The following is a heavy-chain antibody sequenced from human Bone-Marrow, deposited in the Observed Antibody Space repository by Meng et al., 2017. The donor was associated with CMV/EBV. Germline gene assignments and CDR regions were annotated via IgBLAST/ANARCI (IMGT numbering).Heavy chain of an antibody. Sequence: QVQLQESGPRLVKPSQTLSRTCTVSGGSISSGGYYWSWIRQHPGKGLEWIGYIYYSGSTYYNPSLKSRVTIPVDTSKNQFSLKLSSVTAADTAVYYCARAKTYYRGVYFDYWGQGTLVTVSS. CDR1: GGSISSGGYY. D-gene: IGHD3-16*01. J-gene: IGHJ4*02. V-gene: IGHV4-31*03. CDR3: ARAKTYYRGVYFDY. CDR2: IYYSGST.